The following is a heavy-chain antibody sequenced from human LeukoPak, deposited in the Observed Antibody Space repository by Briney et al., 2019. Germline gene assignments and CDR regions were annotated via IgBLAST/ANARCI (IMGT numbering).Heavy chain of an antibody. CDR2: IYYSGST. CDR1: GGSISSSSYY. J-gene: IGHJ5*02. CDR3: ARASSGWYNWFDP. Sequence: SETLSLTCTVSGGSISSSSYYWGWIRQPPGKGLEWIGSIYYSGSTYYNPSLKSRVTISVDTSKNQFSLKLSSVTAADTAVYYCARASSGWYNWFDPWGQGTLVTVSS. V-gene: IGHV4-39*07. D-gene: IGHD6-19*01.